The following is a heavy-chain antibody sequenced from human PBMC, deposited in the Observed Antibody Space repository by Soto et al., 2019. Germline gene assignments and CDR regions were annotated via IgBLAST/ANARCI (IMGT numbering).Heavy chain of an antibody. CDR2: VYYDGGS. D-gene: IGHD3-10*01. Sequence: QAQLQESGPGLVKPSETLSLTCTVSGGSIDGRNCARIRQPPGKGLEWLGYVYYDGGSSYNPSVKSRLTLSMDTSKSQFSLQLRSVTAADTAVYYCVRQGIGNLHGLVDVWGRGTTVTVSS. J-gene: IGHJ6*02. CDR1: GGSIDGRN. CDR3: VRQGIGNLHGLVDV. V-gene: IGHV4-59*08.